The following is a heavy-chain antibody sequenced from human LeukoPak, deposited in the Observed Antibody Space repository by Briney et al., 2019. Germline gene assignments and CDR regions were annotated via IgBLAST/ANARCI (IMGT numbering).Heavy chain of an antibody. Sequence: GGSLRLSCAASGFTFSDYYMSWIRQAPGKGLEWVANIKQDGSGKYYVDSVKGRFTISRDNAKNSLYLQMNSLRAEDTAVYYCARTTLWELAVDSDYWGQGTLVTVSS. J-gene: IGHJ4*02. CDR2: IKQDGSGK. D-gene: IGHD1-26*01. V-gene: IGHV3-7*01. CDR3: ARTTLWELAVDSDY. CDR1: GFTFSDYY.